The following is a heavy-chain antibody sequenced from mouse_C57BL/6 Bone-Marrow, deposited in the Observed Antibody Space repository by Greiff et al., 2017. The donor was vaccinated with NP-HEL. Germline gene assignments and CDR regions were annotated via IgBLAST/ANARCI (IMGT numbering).Heavy chain of an antibody. V-gene: IGHV1-81*01. Sequence: VKLMESGAELARPGASVKLSCKASGYTFTSYGISWVKQRPGQGLEWIGEIYPRSGNPYYNEKFKGKATLTADKSSRTAYMELRSLTSEDAAVYFCAREDYGSSSFAYWGQGTLVTVSA. CDR3: AREDYGSSSFAY. CDR1: GYTFTSYG. D-gene: IGHD1-1*01. CDR2: IYPRSGNP. J-gene: IGHJ3*01.